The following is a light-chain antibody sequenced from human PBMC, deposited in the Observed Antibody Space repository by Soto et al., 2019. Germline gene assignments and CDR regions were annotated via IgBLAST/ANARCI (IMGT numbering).Light chain of an antibody. CDR3: HQYNSYSWT. J-gene: IGKJ1*01. CDR2: ATS. CDR1: QSVSSN. Sequence: EIVMTQSPATLSGSQVERVTLSFMASQSVSSNYTWYQQKPRQAPRLLINATSSLKRGVPSRFSGSRFGTGFTLTITSPLPEDFATYYSHQYNSYSWTFGQGTKV. V-gene: IGKV3-15*01.